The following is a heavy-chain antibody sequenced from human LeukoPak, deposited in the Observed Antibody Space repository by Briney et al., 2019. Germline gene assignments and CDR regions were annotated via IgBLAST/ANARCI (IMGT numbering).Heavy chain of an antibody. CDR1: GFTFSSYA. J-gene: IGHJ4*02. CDR2: ISGSGGST. V-gene: IGHV3-23*01. Sequence: PGGSLRLSCAASGFTFSSYAMSWVRQAPGKGLEWVSAISGSGGSTYYADSVKGRFTISRDNAENSLFLQMDSLRVEDTAFYYCVVTTRSKSFDYWGQGTLVTVSS. CDR3: VVTTRSKSFDY. D-gene: IGHD1-1*01.